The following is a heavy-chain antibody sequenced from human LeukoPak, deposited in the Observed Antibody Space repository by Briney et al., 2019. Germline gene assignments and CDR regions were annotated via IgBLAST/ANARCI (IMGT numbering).Heavy chain of an antibody. D-gene: IGHD2/OR15-2a*01. CDR1: GFTFGHNA. CDR3: ARDLAFSRLDY. V-gene: IGHV3-7*01. J-gene: IGHJ4*02. Sequence: PGGSLRLSCVASGFTFGHNAMDWVRQAPGKGLEWVASINPDGIKRYSADSVKGRFTISRDNARNSLYLQMDSLRVEDTAFYYCARDLAFSRLDYWGQGVLVTVSS. CDR2: INPDGIKR.